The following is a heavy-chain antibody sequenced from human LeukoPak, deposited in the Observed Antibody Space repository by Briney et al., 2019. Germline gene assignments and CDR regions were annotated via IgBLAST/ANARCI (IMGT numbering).Heavy chain of an antibody. D-gene: IGHD6-19*01. CDR3: ARAHIAVAGGYYFDY. J-gene: IGHJ4*02. Sequence: PGGSLRLSCAASGLTFSRYRMNWVREAPGKGLEWVSSISSSSYIYYADSVKGRFTISRDNAKNSLYLQMNSLRAEDTAVYYCARAHIAVAGGYYFDYWGQGTLVTVSS. CDR1: GLTFSRYR. CDR2: ISSSSYI. V-gene: IGHV3-21*01.